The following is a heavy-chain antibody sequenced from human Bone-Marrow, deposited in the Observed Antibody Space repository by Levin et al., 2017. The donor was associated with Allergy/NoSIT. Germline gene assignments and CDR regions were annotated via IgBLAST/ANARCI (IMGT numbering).Heavy chain of an antibody. CDR3: ARDLNDYADYGGYYYYGMDV. Sequence: GGSLRLSCAASGFTFSGYWMSWVRQAPGEGLEWVATMNQDGSEKQYVDSVKGRFTISRDNAKNSLYLQMNSLRADDTAIYYCARDLNDYADYGGYYYYGMDVWGQGTTVTVSS. CDR1: GFTFSGYW. CDR2: MNQDGSEK. J-gene: IGHJ6*02. V-gene: IGHV3-7*01. D-gene: IGHD4-17*01.